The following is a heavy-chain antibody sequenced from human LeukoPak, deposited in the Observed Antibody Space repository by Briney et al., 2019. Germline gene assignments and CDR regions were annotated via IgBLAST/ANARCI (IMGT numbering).Heavy chain of an antibody. J-gene: IGHJ4*02. CDR1: GFTFSSCG. CDR2: IRLDGSNK. Sequence: AGGSLRLSCAASGFTFSSCGMHGVRQAPGKGLEWVAFIRLDGSNKYYADSVKGRFTISRDNSKNTLYLQMNSLRAEDTSVYYCAKGVTYSFDYWGQGTLVTVSS. D-gene: IGHD4-11*01. V-gene: IGHV3-30*02. CDR3: AKGVTYSFDY.